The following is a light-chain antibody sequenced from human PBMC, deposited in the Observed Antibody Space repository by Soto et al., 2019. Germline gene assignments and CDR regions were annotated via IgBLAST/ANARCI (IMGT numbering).Light chain of an antibody. V-gene: IGLV2-11*01. CDR3: CSYAGGYTYV. CDR1: SSDVGNYNF. CDR2: DVS. J-gene: IGLJ1*01. Sequence: QSALTQPRSVSGSPGQSVTISCTGTSSDVGNYNFVSWYQQHPGKAPKLMIYDVSERPSGVPDRFSASKSGNTASLTISGLQADDEADYYCCSYAGGYTYVFGTGTKVTAL.